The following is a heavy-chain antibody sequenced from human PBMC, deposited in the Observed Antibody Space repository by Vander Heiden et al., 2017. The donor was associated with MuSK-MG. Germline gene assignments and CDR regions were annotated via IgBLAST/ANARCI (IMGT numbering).Heavy chain of an antibody. J-gene: IGHJ4*02. CDR1: GFTFSSYA. Sequence: QVQLVESGGGVVQPGRSLRLSCAASGFTFSSYAMHWVRQAPGKGLGWVAVISYDGSNKYYADSVNGRVTISRDNSKNTLYLQMNSLRAEDTAVYYCASPRHGWGYSYGHSFDYWGQGTLVTVSS. V-gene: IGHV3-30*04. CDR3: ASPRHGWGYSYGHSFDY. CDR2: ISYDGSNK. D-gene: IGHD5-18*01.